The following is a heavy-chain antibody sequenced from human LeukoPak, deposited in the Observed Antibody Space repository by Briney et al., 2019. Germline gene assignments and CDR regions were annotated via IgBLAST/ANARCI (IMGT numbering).Heavy chain of an antibody. Sequence: ASVKVSCKASGYTFTGYYIHWVRQAPGQGLEWMGWINPNSGGTNYAQKFQGRVTMTRDTFISTAYMELSRLRSDDTAVYYCARVKVGCSGGSCYSGMLYYYYYYMDVWGKGTTVTVSS. CDR3: ARVKVGCSGGSCYSGMLYYYYYYMDV. D-gene: IGHD2-15*01. J-gene: IGHJ6*03. CDR1: GYTFTGYY. V-gene: IGHV1-2*02. CDR2: INPNSGGT.